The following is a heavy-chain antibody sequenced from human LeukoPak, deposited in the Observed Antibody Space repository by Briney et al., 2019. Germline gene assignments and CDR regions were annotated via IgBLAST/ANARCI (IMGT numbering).Heavy chain of an antibody. V-gene: IGHV3-23*01. J-gene: IGHJ6*02. CDR3: AKGRTSGSGSYYLLYYYGMDV. CDR1: GFTFNRNA. Sequence: GGSLRLSCAASGFTFNRNAISWVRQAPGKGLEWVSAISGSGGSTYYADSVKGRFTISRDNSKNTLYLQMNSLRAEDTAVYYCAKGRTSGSGSYYLLYYYGMDVWGQGTTVTVSS. CDR2: ISGSGGST. D-gene: IGHD3-10*01.